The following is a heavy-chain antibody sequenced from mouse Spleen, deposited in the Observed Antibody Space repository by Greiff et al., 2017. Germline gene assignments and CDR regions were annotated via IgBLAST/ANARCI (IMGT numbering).Heavy chain of an antibody. V-gene: IGHV1-26*01. D-gene: IGHD2-4*01. Sequence: EVQLQQSGPELVKPGASVKISCKASGYTFTDYYMNWVKQSHGKSLEWIGDINPNNGGTSYNQKFKGKATLTVDKSSSTAYMELRSLTSEDSAVYYCARGGSTMITTDYYAMDYWGQGTSVTVSS. CDR1: GYTFTDYY. J-gene: IGHJ4*01. CDR2: INPNNGGT. CDR3: ARGGSTMITTDYYAMDY.